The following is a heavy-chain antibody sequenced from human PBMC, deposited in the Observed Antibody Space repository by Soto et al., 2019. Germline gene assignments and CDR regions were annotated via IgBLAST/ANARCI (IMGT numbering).Heavy chain of an antibody. V-gene: IGHV3-15*01. CDR2: IKSKSDGGTT. CDR1: GFIFSNAW. D-gene: IGHD2-2*01. Sequence: EVQLVESGGDLVKPGGSLRLSCAASGFIFSNAWMSWVRQAPGKGLEWVGRIKSKSDGGTTDYAAPVKGRFNISRDDSKNTLYLQMNGLKIEDTAGYYCTPGWSSKDYWGQGTLVTVSS. J-gene: IGHJ4*02. CDR3: TPGWSSKDY.